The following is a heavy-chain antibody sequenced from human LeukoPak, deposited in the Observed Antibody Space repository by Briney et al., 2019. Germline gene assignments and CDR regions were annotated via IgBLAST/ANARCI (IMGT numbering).Heavy chain of an antibody. CDR2: IYHSGST. V-gene: IGHV4-38-2*02. J-gene: IGHJ4*02. Sequence: SETLSLTCTVSGYSISSGYYWGWIRQPPGKGLEWIGSIYHSGSTYYNPSLKSRVTISVDTSKNQFSLKLSSVTAADTAVYYCASQDIVVVVAFWWGQGTLVTVSS. D-gene: IGHD2-15*01. CDR1: GYSISSGYY. CDR3: ASQDIVVVVAFW.